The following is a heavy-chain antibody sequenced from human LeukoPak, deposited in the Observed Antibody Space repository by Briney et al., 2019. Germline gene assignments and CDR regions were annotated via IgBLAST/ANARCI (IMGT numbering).Heavy chain of an antibody. CDR1: GGSFSGYY. D-gene: IGHD3-3*01. V-gene: IGHV4-34*01. J-gene: IGHJ5*02. CDR2: INHSGST. Sequence: SETLSLTCAVYGGSFSGYYWSWIRQPPGKGLERIGEINHSGSTNYNPSLKSRVTISVGTSKNQFSLKLSSVTAADTAVYYCARGLYDFWSGYYIAWFDPWGQGTLVTVSS. CDR3: ARGLYDFWSGYYIAWFDP.